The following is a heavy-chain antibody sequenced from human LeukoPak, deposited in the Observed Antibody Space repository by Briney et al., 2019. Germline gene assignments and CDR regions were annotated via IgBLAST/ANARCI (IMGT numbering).Heavy chain of an antibody. CDR2: IYYSGST. CDR3: ARLRCSSTSCYCASCYYGMDV. Sequence: SETLSLTCTVSGGSISSSSYYWGWIRHPPGKGLEWIGSIYYSGSTYYNPSLKSRVTIPVGTSKNQFSLKLSSAAAADTAVYYCARLRCSSTSCYCASCYYGMDVWGQGTTVTVSS. V-gene: IGHV4-39*01. D-gene: IGHD2-2*01. J-gene: IGHJ6*02. CDR1: GGSISSSSYY.